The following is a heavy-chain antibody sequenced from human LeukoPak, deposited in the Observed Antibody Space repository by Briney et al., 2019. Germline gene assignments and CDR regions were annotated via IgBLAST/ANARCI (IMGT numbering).Heavy chain of an antibody. J-gene: IGHJ4*02. CDR3: ARGGDGGFDY. V-gene: IGHV4-39*07. Sequence: SETLSLTCTVSGGSISSSSYYWGWIRQPPGKGLEWIGSIYYSGSTYYNPSLRSRLTISLDTSKKQFSLKLSSVTAADTAVYYCARGGDGGFDYWGQGTLVTVSS. CDR2: IYYSGST. CDR1: GGSISSSSYY. D-gene: IGHD5-24*01.